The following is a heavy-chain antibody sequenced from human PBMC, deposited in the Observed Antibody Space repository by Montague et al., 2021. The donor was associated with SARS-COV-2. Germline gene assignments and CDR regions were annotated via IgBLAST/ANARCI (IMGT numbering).Heavy chain of an antibody. Sequence: YAISGDSVSSNSATWNWVRQSPSRGLEWLGRTYYRSKWYNDYAVSVRDRVTINPDTSKNQFSLQLNSVTPEDTAIYYCTSGREGNYNVMDVWGQGTTVTVSS. CDR1: GDSVSSNSAT. D-gene: IGHD1-1*01. CDR2: TYYRSKWYN. CDR3: TSGREGNYNVMDV. V-gene: IGHV6-1*01. J-gene: IGHJ6*02.